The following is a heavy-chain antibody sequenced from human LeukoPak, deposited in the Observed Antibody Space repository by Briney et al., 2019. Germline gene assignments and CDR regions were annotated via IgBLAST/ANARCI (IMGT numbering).Heavy chain of an antibody. D-gene: IGHD2-21*02. CDR3: AREGDCGGDCYSGFDY. J-gene: IGHJ4*02. Sequence: GGSLRLSCAASGFTVSSNYMSWVRQAPGKGLEWVSVIYSGGSTYYADSVKGRFTISRDNSKNTLYLQMNSLRAEDTAVYYCAREGDCGGDCYSGFDYWGQGTPVTVSS. CDR1: GFTVSSNY. CDR2: IYSGGST. V-gene: IGHV3-66*01.